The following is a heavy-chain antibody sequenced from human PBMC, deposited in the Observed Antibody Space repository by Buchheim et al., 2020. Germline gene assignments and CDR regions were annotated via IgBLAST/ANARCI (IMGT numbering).Heavy chain of an antibody. V-gene: IGHV3-23*04. D-gene: IGHD3-22*01. Sequence: VQLVETGGGVVQPGRSLRLSCAASGFTFSSHAMHWVRQAPGKGLEWVSAISGSGGSTYYADSVKGRFTISRDNSKNTLYLQMNSLRAEDTAVYYCAKARREDYDSSGYYYIDWGQGTL. CDR3: AKARREDYDSSGYYYID. J-gene: IGHJ4*02. CDR1: GFTFSSHA. CDR2: ISGSGGST.